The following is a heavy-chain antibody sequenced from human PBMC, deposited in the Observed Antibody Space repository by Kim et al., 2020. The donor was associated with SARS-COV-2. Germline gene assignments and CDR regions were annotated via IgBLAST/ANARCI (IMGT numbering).Heavy chain of an antibody. CDR2: ISTYDGRT. D-gene: IGHD3-10*01. V-gene: IGHV1-18*01. CDR1: GYIFSKNG. J-gene: IGHJ4*02. CDR3: ARHLYGSIVAFDY. Sequence: ASVKVSCKASGYIFSKNGISWVRQAPGQGLEWMGWISTYDGRTQSTERLQGRVTMTTDPSTSTAYMELRSLTSDDTAVYYCARHLYGSIVAFDYWGQGTLVTVSS.